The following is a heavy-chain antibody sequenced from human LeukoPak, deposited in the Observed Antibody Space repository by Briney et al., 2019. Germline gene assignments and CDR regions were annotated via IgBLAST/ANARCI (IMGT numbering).Heavy chain of an antibody. CDR2: ISSGGGST. CDR1: GFTFTSYS. CDR3: AREPGI. J-gene: IGHJ4*02. Sequence: PGGSLRLSCAASGFTFTSYSMNWVRQAPGKGLEWVSTISSGGGSTYYADSVKGRFTISRDNSKNTLYLQVNGLRAEDTAVYYCAREPGIWGQGTLVTVSS. V-gene: IGHV3-23*01.